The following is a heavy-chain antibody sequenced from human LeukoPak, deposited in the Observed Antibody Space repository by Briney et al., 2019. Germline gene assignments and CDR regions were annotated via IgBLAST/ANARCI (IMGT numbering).Heavy chain of an antibody. D-gene: IGHD2-15*01. Sequence: SETLSLTCTVSGGSISGSAYYWGWIRQPPGKGLEWIGSIYYSGSTYYNPSLKSRVTISADTSKNQFSLKLTSVTAADTAVYYCASLAYCSGGNCLGNWFDPWGQGTLVTVSS. CDR3: ASLAYCSGGNCLGNWFDP. J-gene: IGHJ5*02. CDR2: IYYSGST. V-gene: IGHV4-39*01. CDR1: GGSISGSAYY.